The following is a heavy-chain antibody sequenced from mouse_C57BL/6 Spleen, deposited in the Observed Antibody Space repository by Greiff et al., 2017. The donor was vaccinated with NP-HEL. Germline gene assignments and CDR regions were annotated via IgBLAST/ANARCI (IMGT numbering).Heavy chain of an antibody. J-gene: IGHJ4*01. CDR3: ARSTTVVPYAMDY. V-gene: IGHV1-15*01. Sequence: QVQLQQSGAELVRPGASVTLSCKASGYTFTDYEMHWVKQTPVHGLEWIGAIDPETGGTAYNQKFKGKAILTADKSSSTAYMELRSLTSEDSAVYYCARSTTVVPYAMDYWGQGTSVTVSS. D-gene: IGHD1-1*01. CDR2: IDPETGGT. CDR1: GYTFTDYE.